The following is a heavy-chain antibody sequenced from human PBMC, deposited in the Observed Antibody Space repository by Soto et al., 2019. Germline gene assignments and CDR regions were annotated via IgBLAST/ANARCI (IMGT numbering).Heavy chain of an antibody. CDR1: GLTYSSSA. D-gene: IGHD5-12*01. J-gene: IGHJ6*02. CDR3: ARDGKDVEMATIRYGMDV. Sequence: SVKVSCKASGLTYSSSAISWVRQAPGQGLEWMGGIIPIFGTANYAQKFQGRVTITADESTSTAYMELSSLRSEDTAVYYCARDGKDVEMATIRYGMDVWGQGTTVTVSS. V-gene: IGHV1-69*13. CDR2: IIPIFGTA.